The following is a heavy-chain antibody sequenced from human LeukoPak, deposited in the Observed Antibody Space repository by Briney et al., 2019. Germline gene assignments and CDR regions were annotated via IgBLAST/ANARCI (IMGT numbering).Heavy chain of an antibody. CDR1: GFTFTNYA. Sequence: PGGSLRLSCAASGFTFTNYAMSWVRQAPGKGLEWVSSISGSGGSTYSADSVKGRVTVSRDNAKNSLYLQMNSLRAEDTAVYYCARRLPSKRLYSSSWPGYNWFDPWGQGTLVTVSS. CDR2: ISGSGGST. J-gene: IGHJ5*02. D-gene: IGHD6-13*01. CDR3: ARRLPSKRLYSSSWPGYNWFDP. V-gene: IGHV3-23*01.